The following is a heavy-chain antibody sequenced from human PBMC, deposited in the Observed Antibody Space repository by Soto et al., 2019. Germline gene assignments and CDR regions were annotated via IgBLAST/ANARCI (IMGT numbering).Heavy chain of an antibody. CDR2: ISGSGGST. V-gene: IGHV3-23*01. CDR3: ARVSPYCGGDCYFDY. D-gene: IGHD2-21*01. CDR1: GFTFSSYA. Sequence: QPGGSLRLSCAASGFTFSSYAMSWVRQAPGKGLEWVSAISGSGGSTYYADSVKGRFTISRDNAKNTLYLQMNSLRAEDTAAYYCARVSPYCGGDCYFDYWGQGTLVTVSS. J-gene: IGHJ4*02.